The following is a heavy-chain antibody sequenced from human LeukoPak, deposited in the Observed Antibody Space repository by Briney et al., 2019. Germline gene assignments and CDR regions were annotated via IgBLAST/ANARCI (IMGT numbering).Heavy chain of an antibody. CDR3: ARWDGKWFDP. CDR1: GGSISTYF. D-gene: IGHD1-1*01. J-gene: IGHJ5*02. CDR2: IYYSGRT. Sequence: PSETLSLTCTVSGGSISTYFWSWIRQPPGKGLEWIGYIYYSGRTNYNPSLKSRVTISVDTSKNQFSLKLSSVTAADTAVYYCARWDGKWFDPWGQGTLVTVSS. V-gene: IGHV4-59*01.